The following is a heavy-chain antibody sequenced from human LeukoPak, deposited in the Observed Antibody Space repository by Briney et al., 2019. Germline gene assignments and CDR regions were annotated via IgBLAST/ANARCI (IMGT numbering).Heavy chain of an antibody. Sequence: SETLSLTCVVYGASFSGYYWSWIRQPPGKGLEWIGEINHSGSTNYNPSLKSRVTISVDTSKNQFSLKLSSVTAADTAVYYCARVELDIVVVPAAITFDYWGQGTLVTVSS. CDR2: INHSGST. CDR3: ARVELDIVVVPAAITFDY. CDR1: GASFSGYY. J-gene: IGHJ4*02. D-gene: IGHD2-2*02. V-gene: IGHV4-34*01.